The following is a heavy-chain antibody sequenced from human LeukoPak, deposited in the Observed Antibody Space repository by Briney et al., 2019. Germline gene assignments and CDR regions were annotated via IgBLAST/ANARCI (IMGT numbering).Heavy chain of an antibody. V-gene: IGHV5-51*01. Sequence: GESLKISCKGSGNSFTNYWIAWVRQMPGKGLEWLGIIYPGDSDTRYRPSFQGQVTISVDKSISTAYLQWSSLKASDTAMYYCARLGSGSYYYLDYWGQGTLVTVSS. D-gene: IGHD1-26*01. CDR2: IYPGDSDT. CDR3: ARLGSGSYYYLDY. CDR1: GNSFTNYW. J-gene: IGHJ4*02.